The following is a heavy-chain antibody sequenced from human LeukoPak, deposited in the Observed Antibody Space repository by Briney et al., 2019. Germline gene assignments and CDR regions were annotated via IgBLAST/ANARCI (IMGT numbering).Heavy chain of an antibody. Sequence: GRSLRLSCAASGFTFSSYAMHWVRQAPGKGLEWVAVISYDGSNKYYADSVKGRFTISRENSKNTLYLQMNSLRAEDTAVYYCARESTRYYDFWSGYYTNPPYYFDYWGQGTLVTVSS. J-gene: IGHJ4*02. V-gene: IGHV3-30-3*01. D-gene: IGHD3-3*01. CDR1: GFTFSSYA. CDR2: ISYDGSNK. CDR3: ARESTRYYDFWSGYYTNPPYYFDY.